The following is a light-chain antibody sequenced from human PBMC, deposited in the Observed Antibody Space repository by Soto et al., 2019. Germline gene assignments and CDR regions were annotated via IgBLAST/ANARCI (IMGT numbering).Light chain of an antibody. CDR1: ISDIGRYNY. CDR3: TSCITANTSCA. J-gene: IGLJ1*01. Sequence: QCALTQPASLSGSPGQSITISCTGTISDIGRYNYVSWFQQHPGKVPKLVIFEVNYRPSGVSDRFSGSKSGNTASLTITGLQAEDEADYYCTSCITANTSCAFRSGTKVTVL. V-gene: IGLV2-14*01. CDR2: EVN.